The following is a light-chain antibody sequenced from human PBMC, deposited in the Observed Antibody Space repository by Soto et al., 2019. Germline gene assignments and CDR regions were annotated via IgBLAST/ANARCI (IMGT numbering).Light chain of an antibody. CDR3: HQYGSSPFT. J-gene: IGKJ4*01. CDR2: GAS. V-gene: IGKV3-20*01. CDR1: QSVSSSY. Sequence: EIVLTQSPGTLSLSPGERATLSCRASQSVSSSYLAWYQQKPGQAPRLLIYGASSRATGIPDRFSGSGSGTDFTLTTSTLEPEDFAVYDCHQYGSSPFTFGGGTKVEIK.